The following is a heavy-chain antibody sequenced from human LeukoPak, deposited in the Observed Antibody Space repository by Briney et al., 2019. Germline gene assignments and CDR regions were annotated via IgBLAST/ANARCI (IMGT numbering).Heavy chain of an antibody. V-gene: IGHV3-30*03. J-gene: IGHJ4*02. Sequence: GGSLRLSCAASGFTFSSYGMHWVRQAPGKGLEWVAVISYDGSNKYYADSVKGRFTISRDNSKNTLYLQMNSLRAEDTAVHYCATLGGAYAYNYGFDYWGQGTLVTVSS. CDR2: ISYDGSNK. CDR1: GFTFSSYG. CDR3: ATLGGAYAYNYGFDY. D-gene: IGHD5-24*01.